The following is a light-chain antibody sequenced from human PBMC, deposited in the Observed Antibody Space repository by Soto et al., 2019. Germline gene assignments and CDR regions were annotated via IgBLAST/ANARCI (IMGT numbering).Light chain of an antibody. CDR3: QRLNSYPRGVT. CDR2: AAS. CDR1: QGISSY. V-gene: IGKV1-9*01. J-gene: IGKJ3*01. Sequence: DIQLTQSPSFLSASVGDRVTITCRASQGISSYLAWYQQKPGKAPKLLIYAASTLQSGFPSRFSGSGSGTEFTLTISSLQPEDFATYYCQRLNSYPRGVTFCHGNKVDIK.